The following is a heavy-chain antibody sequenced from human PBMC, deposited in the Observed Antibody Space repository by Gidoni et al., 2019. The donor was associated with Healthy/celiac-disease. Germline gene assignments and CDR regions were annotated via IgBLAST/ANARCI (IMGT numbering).Heavy chain of an antibody. CDR3: AREIYDYVWGTYRPRANFDY. CDR2: IFYSGST. D-gene: IGHD3-16*02. Sequence: QLQLQESGPGLVKPSETLSLTCTVSGGSISSDSYYWGWIRQPPGKGLEWVGGIFYSGSTYYNPSLKSRVTISVDTSKNQFSLKLRSVTAADTAVYYCAREIYDYVWGTYRPRANFDYWGQGTLVTVSS. V-gene: IGHV4-39*02. J-gene: IGHJ4*02. CDR1: GGSISSDSYY.